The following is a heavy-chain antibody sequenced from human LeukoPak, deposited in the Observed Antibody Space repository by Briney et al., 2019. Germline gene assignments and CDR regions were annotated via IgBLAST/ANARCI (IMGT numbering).Heavy chain of an antibody. CDR2: VNRDGNEK. CDR3: VRDDGNRTGSTYFDAFDI. D-gene: IGHD3-9*01. CDR1: GFTFNRYW. V-gene: IGHV3-7*03. J-gene: IGHJ3*02. Sequence: PGGSLRLSCVASGFTFNRYWMIWVRQVPGKGLEWVANVNRDGNEKHYVDSVEGRFTISRDNAKNSLYLQMNSLRNEDTAVYYCVRDDGNRTGSTYFDAFDIWGRGTLVTVSS.